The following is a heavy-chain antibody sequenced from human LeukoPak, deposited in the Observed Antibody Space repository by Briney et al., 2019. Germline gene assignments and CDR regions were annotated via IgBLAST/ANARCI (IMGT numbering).Heavy chain of an antibody. CDR3: AMQALPRPRLYDAFDF. Sequence: GVSVRLSCAASGFTCCNYAMRWLRQAPGKGREWVSAISGSASRTYYGVSVRGRFTISRDDSKNTLYLRRNSPRADDVSVYACAMQALPRPRLYDAFDFWGPGTVVTASS. CDR2: ISGSASRT. D-gene: IGHD2-2*02. V-gene: IGHV3-23*01. CDR1: GFTCCNYA. J-gene: IGHJ3*01.